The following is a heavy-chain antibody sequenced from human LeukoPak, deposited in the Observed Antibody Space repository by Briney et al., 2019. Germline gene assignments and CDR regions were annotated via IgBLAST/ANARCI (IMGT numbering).Heavy chain of an antibody. CDR3: TRCPTSTSCYGILLDH. V-gene: IGHV3-74*01. CDR1: GFTFSASW. Sequence: GGSLRLSCAASGFTFSASWMHWVRQAPGKGLVWVSRIQSDGTSATYADSVKGRFTISRDNARNTLYLEMNSLRAEDTAVYYCTRCPTSTSCYGILLDHWGQGTLVTVSS. CDR2: IQSDGTSA. D-gene: IGHD2-2*01. J-gene: IGHJ5*02.